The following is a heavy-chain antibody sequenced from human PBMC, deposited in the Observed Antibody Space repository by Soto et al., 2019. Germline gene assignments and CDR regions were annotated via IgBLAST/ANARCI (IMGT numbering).Heavy chain of an antibody. CDR3: ARERVSSSWGYYYYGMDV. CDR1: GGSISSSSYY. Sequence: QLQLQESGPGLVKPSETLSLTCTVSGGSISSSSYYWGWIRQPPGKGLAWIGSIYYSGSTYYNPSLKSRVTISVDTSKNQFSLKLSSVTAADTAVYSCARERVSSSWGYYYYGMDVWGQGTTVTVSS. D-gene: IGHD6-13*01. V-gene: IGHV4-39*02. J-gene: IGHJ6*02. CDR2: IYYSGST.